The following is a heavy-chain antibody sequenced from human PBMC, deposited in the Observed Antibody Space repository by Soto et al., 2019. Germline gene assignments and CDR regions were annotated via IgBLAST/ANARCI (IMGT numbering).Heavy chain of an antibody. J-gene: IGHJ6*02. V-gene: IGHV1-69*13. D-gene: IGHD5-18*01. CDR1: GGTFSSYA. CDR2: IIPIFGSA. CDR3: ARDSPPDVDTAIVTPYGMDV. Sequence: ASVKVSCKASGGTFSSYAISWVRQAPGQGLEWMGGIIPIFGSATYAQKFQGRVTITADESTSTAYMELSSLRSEDTAVYYCARDSPPDVDTAIVTPYGMDVWGQGTTVTVSS.